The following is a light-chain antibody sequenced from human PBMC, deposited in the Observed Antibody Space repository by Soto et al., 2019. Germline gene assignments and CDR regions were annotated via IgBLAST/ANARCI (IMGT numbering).Light chain of an antibody. CDR2: DVS. J-gene: IGKJ1*01. CDR1: HSVTSNY. CDR3: QQYGISPT. Sequence: EIVLTQSPGTLSLSPGERATLSCRSSHSVTSNYLAWYQQKPGQAPRLLIYDVSSRATGIPDRFSGRGSGTDFTLTISSLEPVDFAVYYCQQYGISPTFGQGTKVEIK. V-gene: IGKV3-20*01.